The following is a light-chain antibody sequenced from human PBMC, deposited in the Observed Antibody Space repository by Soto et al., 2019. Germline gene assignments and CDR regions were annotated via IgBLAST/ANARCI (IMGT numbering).Light chain of an antibody. Sequence: DIQMTQSPSSLSASVGDRVNITCRASQSISSYLNWYQQKPGKAPKLLIYAASSLQSGVPSRFSGSGSGTDFTLTISSLQPEDFATYYCQQSYSTPRFGGGTKVEIK. CDR1: QSISSY. J-gene: IGKJ4*01. V-gene: IGKV1-39*01. CDR3: QQSYSTPR. CDR2: AAS.